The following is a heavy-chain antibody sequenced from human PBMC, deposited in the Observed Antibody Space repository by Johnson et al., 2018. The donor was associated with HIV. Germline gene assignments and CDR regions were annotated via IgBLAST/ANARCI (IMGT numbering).Heavy chain of an antibody. D-gene: IGHD3-10*01. J-gene: IGHJ3*02. CDR2: IYSGGST. CDR3: AREGFWGSGSYYNPDALDI. Sequence: VQLVESGGGLVQPGGSLRLSCAASGFTVSSNYMSWVRQAPGKGLEWVSVIYSGGSTYYADSVKGRFTISRDNSKNTLYLQMNSLRAEDTAVYYCAREGFWGSGSYYNPDALDIWGQGTLVTVSS. CDR1: GFTVSSNY. V-gene: IGHV3-66*02.